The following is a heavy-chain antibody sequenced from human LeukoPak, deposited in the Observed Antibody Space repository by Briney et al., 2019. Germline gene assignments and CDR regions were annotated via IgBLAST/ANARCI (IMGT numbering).Heavy chain of an antibody. CDR3: ARDLYDSSGYYSFFDY. V-gene: IGHV3-21*01. J-gene: IGHJ4*02. D-gene: IGHD3-22*01. CDR1: GFTFSSYS. CDR2: ISSSSSYI. Sequence: GGSLRLSCAASGFTFSSYSMNWVRQAPGKGLEWVSSISSSSSYIYYADSVKGRFTISRDNAKNSLYLQMNSLRAEDTAVYYCARDLYDSSGYYSFFDYWGQGTLVTVSS.